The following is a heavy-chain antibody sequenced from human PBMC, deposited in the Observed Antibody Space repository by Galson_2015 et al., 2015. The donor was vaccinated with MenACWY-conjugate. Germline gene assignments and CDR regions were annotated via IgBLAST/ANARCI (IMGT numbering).Heavy chain of an antibody. J-gene: IGHJ3*01. CDR2: IKGDGSVK. CDR1: GFSFSSYW. CDR3: ARDRTYHDGNAYYDVFDV. D-gene: IGHD3-22*01. Sequence: SLRLSCATSGFSFSSYWMTWVRQAPGKGLEWVANIKGDGSVKYYVDSVKGRFTISRDNALNSLYLQMDSLRGEDTAVYYCARDRTYHDGNAYYDVFDVWGQGTMVTVSS. V-gene: IGHV3-7*03.